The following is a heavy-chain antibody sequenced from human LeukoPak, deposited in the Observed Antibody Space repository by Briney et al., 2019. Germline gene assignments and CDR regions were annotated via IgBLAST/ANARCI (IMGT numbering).Heavy chain of an antibody. CDR2: ISSSSSYI. J-gene: IGHJ6*02. Sequence: GGSLRLSCAASGFTFSSYSTNWVRQAPGKGLEWVSSISSSSSYIYYADSVKGRFTISRDNAKNSLYLQMNSLRAEDTAVYYCARVFSGYYGMDVWGQGTTVTVSS. CDR1: GFTFSSYS. CDR3: ARVFSGYYGMDV. D-gene: IGHD3-10*01. V-gene: IGHV3-21*01.